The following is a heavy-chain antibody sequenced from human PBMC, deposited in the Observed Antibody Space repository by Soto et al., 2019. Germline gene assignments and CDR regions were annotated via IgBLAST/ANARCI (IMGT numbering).Heavy chain of an antibody. CDR3: ARHRFNYYDDTVYYYFDY. CDR1: GYSFTSYG. CDR2: ISGHNGNT. V-gene: IGHV1-18*04. D-gene: IGHD3-22*01. J-gene: IGHJ4*02. Sequence: ASVKVSCKASGYSFTSYGISWVRQAPGQGPEWMGWISGHNGNTNHPQSLQGRVTMTTDTSRNTAYMELRSLRSDDTAVYYCARHRFNYYDDTVYYYFDYWGQGTLVTV.